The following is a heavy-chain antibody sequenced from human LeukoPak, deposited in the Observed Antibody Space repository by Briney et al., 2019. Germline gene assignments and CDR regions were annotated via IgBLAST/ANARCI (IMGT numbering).Heavy chain of an antibody. CDR3: AAPAAPSGYYYYYMDV. V-gene: IGHV1-2*02. D-gene: IGHD6-13*01. CDR1: GYTFTGYY. CDR2: INPNSGGT. Sequence: ASVKVSCKASGYTFTGYYMHWVRQAPGQGLEWMGWINPNSGGTNYAQKFQGRVTMTRDTSISTAYMELSRLRSDDTAVYYCAAPAAPSGYYYYYMDVWGKGTTVTVSS. J-gene: IGHJ6*03.